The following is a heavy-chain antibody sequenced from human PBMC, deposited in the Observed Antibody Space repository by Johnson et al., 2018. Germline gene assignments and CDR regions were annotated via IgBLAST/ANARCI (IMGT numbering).Heavy chain of an antibody. V-gene: IGHV3-74*01. D-gene: IGHD3-16*01. CDR2: INSAGSST. Sequence: VQLVESGGGLVQPGGSLRLSCAASGFAFSNYWMHWVRQAPGKGLVWVSRINSAGSSTSYAASVKGRFTISRDNAKNTLYLQMNSLRAEDTAVYYCASLGYYYYMDVWGKGTTVTVSS. CDR1: GFAFSNYW. CDR3: ASLGYYYYMDV. J-gene: IGHJ6*03.